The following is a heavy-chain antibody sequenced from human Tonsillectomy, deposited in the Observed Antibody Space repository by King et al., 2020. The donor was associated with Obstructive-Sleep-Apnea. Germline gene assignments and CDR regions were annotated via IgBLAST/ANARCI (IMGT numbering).Heavy chain of an antibody. J-gene: IGHJ1*01. CDR2: ISYDGDDK. V-gene: IGHV3-30*18. CDR3: AKGLHYSDSSGYYGAEYFQH. D-gene: IGHD3-22*01. CDR1: GFTFNNFA. Sequence: VQLVQSGGGVVQPGRSLRLSCAASGFTFNNFAMHWVRQAPGKWLEWVALISYDGDDKYFADSVKGRFTISRDISKSTLFLQMDSLRAEDTAVYYCAKGLHYSDSSGYYGAEYFQHWGQGTLVTVSS.